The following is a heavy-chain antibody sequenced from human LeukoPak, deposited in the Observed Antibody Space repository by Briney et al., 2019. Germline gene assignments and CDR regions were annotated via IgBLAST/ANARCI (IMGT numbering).Heavy chain of an antibody. CDR3: ARAFYPGYYSYMAV. J-gene: IGHJ6*03. D-gene: IGHD3-3*02. Sequence: PSETLSLTCTVSGGSISSGSYYWSWIRQPAGKGLEWIGRIYTSGSTNYNPSLKSRVTISVDTSKNQFSLKLSSVTAADTAVYYCARAFYPGYYSYMAVWGKGTTVAVSS. CDR2: IYTSGST. CDR1: GGSISSGSYY. V-gene: IGHV4-61*02.